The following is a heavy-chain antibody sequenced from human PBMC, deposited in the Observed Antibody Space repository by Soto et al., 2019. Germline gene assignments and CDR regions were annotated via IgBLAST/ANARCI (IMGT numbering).Heavy chain of an antibody. CDR1: GFTFTSFA. J-gene: IGHJ4*02. CDR2: ISGSGGAT. D-gene: IGHD6-13*01. CDR3: ARGSHSTTWYGGQFDY. Sequence: LRLSCAASGFTFTSFAGSWVRQAPGKGLEWVSAISGSGGATYYADSVKGRFTVSRDNSRNSLYLQMNSLRAEDTAIYYCARGSHSTTWYGGQFDYWGQGTLVTVSS. V-gene: IGHV3-23*01.